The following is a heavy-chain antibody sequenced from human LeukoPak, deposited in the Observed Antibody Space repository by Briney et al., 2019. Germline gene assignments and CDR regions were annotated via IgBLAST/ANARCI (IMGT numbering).Heavy chain of an antibody. V-gene: IGHV1-2*02. J-gene: IGHJ4*02. CDR2: INPNSGGT. CDR1: GYTFTDYY. Sequence: ASVKVSCKASGYTFTDYYIHWVRQAPGQGLEWMGWINPNSGGTNYAQKFQGRVTMTRDTSISTAYMELNSLRSDDTAVYYCARAGHDSSGYYRLDYWGQGTLVTVSS. D-gene: IGHD3-22*01. CDR3: ARAGHDSSGYYRLDY.